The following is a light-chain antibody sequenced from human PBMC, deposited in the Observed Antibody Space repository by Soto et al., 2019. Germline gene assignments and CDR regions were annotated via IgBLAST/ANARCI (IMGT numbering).Light chain of an antibody. CDR1: QSVSSN. J-gene: IGKJ2*01. V-gene: IGKV3-15*01. Sequence: EIVMTQSPATLSVSPGERATLSCRASQSVSSNLAWYQQKPGQAPRLLIYGASTRATGIPARFSGSGSGTEFTLTISSLQSEDFAVYYRPQYNKWPPYTFGQGTKLEIK. CDR2: GAS. CDR3: PQYNKWPPYT.